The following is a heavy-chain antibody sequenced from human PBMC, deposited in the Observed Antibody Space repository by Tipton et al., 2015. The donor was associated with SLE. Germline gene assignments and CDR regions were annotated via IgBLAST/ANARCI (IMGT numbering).Heavy chain of an antibody. CDR3: ARDRDFWMGYFDY. V-gene: IGHV4-34*01. Sequence: TLSLTCAVYGGSFSGYYWSWIRQPPGKGPEWIGEINHSGSTNYNPSLKSRVTVSVDTSKNQFSLKLSSVTAADTAVYYCARDRDFWMGYFDYWGQGTLVTVSS. J-gene: IGHJ4*02. D-gene: IGHD3-3*01. CDR2: INHSGST. CDR1: GGSFSGYY.